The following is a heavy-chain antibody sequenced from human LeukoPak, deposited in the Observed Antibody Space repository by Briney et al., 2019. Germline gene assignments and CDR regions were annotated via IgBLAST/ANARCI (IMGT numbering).Heavy chain of an antibody. V-gene: IGHV3-21*01. CDR2: ISSSSSYI. Sequence: PSETLSLTCTVSGGSISNTIYYWGWIRQPPGKGLEWVSSISSSSSYIYYADSVKGRFTISRDNAKNTLYLQMNSLRAEDTAVYYCARGADTGYSSDSWGQGTLVTVSS. J-gene: IGHJ5*02. CDR1: GGSISNTI. CDR3: ARGADTGYSSDS. D-gene: IGHD6-19*01.